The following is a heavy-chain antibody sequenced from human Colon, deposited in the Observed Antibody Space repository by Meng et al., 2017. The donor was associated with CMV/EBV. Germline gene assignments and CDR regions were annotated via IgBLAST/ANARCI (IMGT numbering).Heavy chain of an antibody. J-gene: IGHJ4*02. D-gene: IGHD4-23*01. Sequence: SETLSLTCAVSGFSISSNYYWGWLRQSPGKGLECIGSIHYSGSTSHNPSLRSRVTISVDTSKNHFSLRMPSVTAADTAVYYCAGGGGRWVDPPGFDYWGQGALVTVSS. CDR3: AGGGGRWVDPPGFDY. V-gene: IGHV4-38-2*01. CDR1: GFSISSNYY. CDR2: IHYSGST.